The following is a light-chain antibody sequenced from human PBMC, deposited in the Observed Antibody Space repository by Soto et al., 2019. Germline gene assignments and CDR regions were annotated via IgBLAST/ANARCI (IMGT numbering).Light chain of an antibody. CDR1: STDVGAYNY. V-gene: IGLV2-14*01. CDR3: NSYADSNNFAYV. CDR2: EVS. Sequence: QSVLTQPASVSGSPGQSITISCTGSSTDVGAYNYVSWYQQYPGQAPNLLIYEVSRRPSGFSHRFSGSKSVNTASLTISGLQAEDEAHYYCNSYADSNNFAYVFGTGTKVTVL. J-gene: IGLJ1*01.